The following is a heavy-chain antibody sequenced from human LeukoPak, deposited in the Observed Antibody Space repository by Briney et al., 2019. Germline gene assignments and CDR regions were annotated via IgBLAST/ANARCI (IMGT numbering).Heavy chain of an antibody. V-gene: IGHV1-2*02. D-gene: IGHD3-10*01. CDR3: ARDVGLWFGELLSDY. J-gene: IGHJ4*02. CDR1: GYTFTGYY. CDR2: INPNSGGT. Sequence: GASVKVSCKASGYTFTGYYMHWVRQAPGQGLEWMGWINPNSGGTNYAQKFQGRVTMTRDTSISTAYMELSRLRSDDTAVYYCARDVGLWFGELLSDYWGQGTLVTVSS.